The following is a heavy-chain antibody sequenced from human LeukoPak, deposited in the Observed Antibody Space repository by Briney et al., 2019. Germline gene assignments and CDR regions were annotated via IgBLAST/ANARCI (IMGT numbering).Heavy chain of an antibody. CDR2: IYYSGST. CDR1: GGSINNNNYY. V-gene: IGHV4-39*01. J-gene: IGHJ4*02. Sequence: PSETLSLTCAVSGGSINNNNYYWGWIRQPPGKGLEWIGSIYYSGSTYYNPSLKSRVTISGDTSKNQFSLKLSSVTAADTAVYYCARQGGSGSYYNRVVDSWGQGTLVTVSS. CDR3: ARQGGSGSYYNRVVDS. D-gene: IGHD3-10*01.